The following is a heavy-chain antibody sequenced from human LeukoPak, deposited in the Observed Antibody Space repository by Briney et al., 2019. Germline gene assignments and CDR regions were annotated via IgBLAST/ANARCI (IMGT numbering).Heavy chain of an antibody. Sequence: PSETLSLTCAVYGGSFSGYYWSWIRQPPGKGLEWIGEINHSGSANYNPSLKGRVTISVDTSKNQFSLKLSSVTAADTAVYYCARDHPTVVGKAGVFDYWGQGTLVTVSS. V-gene: IGHV4-34*01. D-gene: IGHD6-19*01. CDR2: INHSGSA. CDR3: ARDHPTVVGKAGVFDY. CDR1: GGSFSGYY. J-gene: IGHJ4*02.